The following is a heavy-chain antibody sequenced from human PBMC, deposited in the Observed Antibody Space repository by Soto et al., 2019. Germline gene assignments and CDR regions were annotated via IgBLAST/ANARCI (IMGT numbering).Heavy chain of an antibody. CDR2: IIPIFGTA. Sequence: QVRLVQSGAEVKKPGSSVKVSCKASGGTFGTYAIRWVRQAPGQGLEWMGGIIPIFGTANYAQKFQGRVTITADESTSTAYMEMSSLGSEDTAVYYCARDPWGQLAPPGPFDPWGQGTLVIVSS. CDR1: GGTFGTYA. D-gene: IGHD6-6*01. J-gene: IGHJ5*02. V-gene: IGHV1-69*01. CDR3: ARDPWGQLAPPGPFDP.